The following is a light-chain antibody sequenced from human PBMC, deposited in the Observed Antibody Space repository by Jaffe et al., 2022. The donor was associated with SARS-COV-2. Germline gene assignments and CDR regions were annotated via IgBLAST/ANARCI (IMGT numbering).Light chain of an antibody. J-gene: IGLJ3*02. V-gene: IGLV2-14*01. CDR2: DVS. CDR1: SSDVGGYNF. Sequence: QSALTQPASVSGSPGQSITISCTGTSSDVGGYNFVSWYQQHPGKAPKLMIYDVSYRPSGVSNRFSGSKSGNTASLTISGLQAEDEADYYCNSYRTSATLVFGGGTKLTVL. CDR3: NSYRTSATLV.